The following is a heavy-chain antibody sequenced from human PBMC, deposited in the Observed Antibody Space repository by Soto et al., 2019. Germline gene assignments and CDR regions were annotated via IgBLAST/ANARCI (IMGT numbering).Heavy chain of an antibody. Sequence: PGGSLRLSCAASGFTFSSYGMNWVRQAPGKGLEWVSSISSSSSYIYYADSVKGRFTISRDNAKNSLYLQMNSLRAEDTAVYYCAASRGRWLRGGAFDIWGQGTMVTVSS. CDR1: GFTFSSYG. CDR3: AASRGRWLRGGAFDI. CDR2: ISSSSSYI. J-gene: IGHJ3*02. V-gene: IGHV3-21*01. D-gene: IGHD5-12*01.